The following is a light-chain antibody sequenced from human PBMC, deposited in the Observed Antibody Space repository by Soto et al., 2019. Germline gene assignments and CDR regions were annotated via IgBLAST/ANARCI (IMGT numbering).Light chain of an antibody. CDR2: DAS. CDR3: QQRSNWLT. CDR1: QSVSTY. Sequence: EIVLTQSPATLSLAPGERATLSRRASQSVSTYLAWYQQKPGQAPRLLIYDASNRATGIPARFSGSGSGTDFTLTISSLEPEDFAVYYCQQRSNWLTFGGGTKVDIK. V-gene: IGKV3-11*01. J-gene: IGKJ4*01.